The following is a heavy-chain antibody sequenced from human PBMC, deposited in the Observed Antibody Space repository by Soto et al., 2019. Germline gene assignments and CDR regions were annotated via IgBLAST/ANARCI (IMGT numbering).Heavy chain of an antibody. V-gene: IGHV1-18*01. CDR2: ISAYNGNT. CDR1: GYTFTSYG. D-gene: IGHD6-19*01. CDR3: ARDLTSGGSGWRGFDY. J-gene: IGHJ4*02. Sequence: ASVKVSCKASGYTFTSYGISWVRQAPGQGLEWMGWISAYNGNTNYAQKLQGRVTMTTDTSTSTAYMELRSLRSDDTAVYYCARDLTSGGSGWRGFDYWGQGTLVTVSS.